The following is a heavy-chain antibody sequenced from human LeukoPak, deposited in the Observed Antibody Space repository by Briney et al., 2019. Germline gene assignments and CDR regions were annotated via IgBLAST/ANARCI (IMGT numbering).Heavy chain of an antibody. CDR1: GYTFTAYY. V-gene: IGHV1-2*02. CDR2: INPNSGGT. Sequence: AAVKVSCKASGYTFTAYYMHWVRQAPGQGLEWMGWINPNSGGTNYAQKFQGRVTMTRDTSISTAYMELSRLRSDDTAVYYCARKGVYSGSYYAGGADWFDPWGQGTLVTVSS. CDR3: ARKGVYSGSYYAGGADWFDP. D-gene: IGHD1-26*01. J-gene: IGHJ5*02.